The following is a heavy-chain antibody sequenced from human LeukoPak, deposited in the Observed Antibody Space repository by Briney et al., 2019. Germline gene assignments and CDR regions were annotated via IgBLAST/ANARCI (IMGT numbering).Heavy chain of an antibody. CDR2: ISSSGSTI. J-gene: IGHJ3*02. CDR3: ARDRSPAARGPPAFDI. CDR1: GFTFSDYY. Sequence: GGSLRLSCAASGFTFSDYYMSWIRQAPGKGLEWVSYISSSGSTIYYADSVKGRFTISRDNAKNSLYLKMNSLRAEDTAVYYCARDRSPAARGPPAFDIWGQGTMVTVSS. V-gene: IGHV3-11*04. D-gene: IGHD2-2*01.